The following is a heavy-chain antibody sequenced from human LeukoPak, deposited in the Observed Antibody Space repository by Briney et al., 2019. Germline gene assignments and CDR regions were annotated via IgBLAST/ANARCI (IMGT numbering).Heavy chain of an antibody. CDR1: GFTFSSYA. D-gene: IGHD3-22*01. CDR2: IRYDGSNK. V-gene: IGHV3-30*02. CDR3: ARDDYDNSGYYLGY. Sequence: QPGGSLRLSCAASGFTFSSYAMSWVRQTPGKGLEWVAFIRYDGSNKIYTDSVKGRFTISRDNPKNTLYLQMNSLRAEDTAVYYCARDDYDNSGYYLGYWGQGTLVTVSS. J-gene: IGHJ4*02.